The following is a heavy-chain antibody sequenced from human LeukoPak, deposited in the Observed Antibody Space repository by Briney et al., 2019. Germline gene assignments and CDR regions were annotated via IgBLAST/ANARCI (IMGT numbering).Heavy chain of an antibody. D-gene: IGHD3-3*02. Sequence: SETLSLTCTVSNGSISLHFWSWIRQSPGKGLEWIGYVSNSGTTHYNPSLKSRVTISVDMSKSHLSLKLSSVTAADTAVYYCASGISVDPDTFDIWGPGTMVTVSP. CDR3: ASGISVDPDTFDI. CDR2: VSNSGTT. V-gene: IGHV4-4*08. CDR1: NGSISLHF. J-gene: IGHJ3*02.